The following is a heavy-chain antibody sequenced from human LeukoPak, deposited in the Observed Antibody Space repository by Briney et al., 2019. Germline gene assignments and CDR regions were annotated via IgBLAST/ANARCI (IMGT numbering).Heavy chain of an antibody. Sequence: SVKVSCKASGGTFSSYAISWVRQAPGQGLEWMGTNIPIFGTANYAQKFQGRVTITADESTSTAYMELSSLRSEDTAVYYCASGRDGYNDGYFDYWDQGTPVTVSS. J-gene: IGHJ4*02. D-gene: IGHD5-24*01. CDR3: ASGRDGYNDGYFDY. V-gene: IGHV1-69*13. CDR2: NIPIFGTA. CDR1: GGTFSSYA.